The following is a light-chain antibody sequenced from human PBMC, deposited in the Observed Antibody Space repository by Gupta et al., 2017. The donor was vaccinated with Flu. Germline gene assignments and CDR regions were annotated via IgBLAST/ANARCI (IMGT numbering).Light chain of an antibody. CDR1: QSVSSN. J-gene: IGKJ1*01. V-gene: IGKV3-15*01. Sequence: EIVMTPSPAPLSVSPGERATLSCRASQSVSSNLAWYQQKPGQAPRLLIYGASTRATGIPARFSGSGSGTEFTLTISSLQSEDVAVYYCQQYNNWPPWTFGQGTKVEIK. CDR2: GAS. CDR3: QQYNNWPPWT.